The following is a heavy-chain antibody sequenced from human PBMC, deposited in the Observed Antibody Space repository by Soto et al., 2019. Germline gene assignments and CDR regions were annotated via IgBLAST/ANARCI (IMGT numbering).Heavy chain of an antibody. CDR3: ARDRVDSSGWYVWFDP. V-gene: IGHV3-21*01. J-gene: IGHJ5*02. CDR1: GFTFSSYS. CDR2: ISSSSSNI. D-gene: IGHD6-19*01. Sequence: EVQLVESGGGLVKPGGSLRLSCAASGFTFSSYSMNWVRQAPGKGLEWVSSISSSSSNIYYADSVKGRFTISRDNAKNSLYLQMNSLRAEDTAVYYCARDRVDSSGWYVWFDPWGQGTLVTVSS.